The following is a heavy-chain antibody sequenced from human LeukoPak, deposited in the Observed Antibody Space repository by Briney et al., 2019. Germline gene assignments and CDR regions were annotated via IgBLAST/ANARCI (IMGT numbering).Heavy chain of an antibody. Sequence: GGSLRPSCTASGFTFSAYAMMWVRQAPGKGSEWVSAIRGGGGSAFYADSVKGRFTISRDNSKYTLFLQMNSLRAEDTAVYYCARDPNGDYIGAFDMWGPGTMVTVSS. D-gene: IGHD4-17*01. J-gene: IGHJ3*02. CDR1: GFTFSAYA. CDR3: ARDPNGDYIGAFDM. V-gene: IGHV3-23*01. CDR2: IRGGGGSA.